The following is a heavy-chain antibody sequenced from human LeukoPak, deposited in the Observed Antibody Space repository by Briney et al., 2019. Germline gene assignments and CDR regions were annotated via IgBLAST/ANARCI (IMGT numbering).Heavy chain of an antibody. CDR3: AKGEQQLVLFYYMDV. Sequence: EGSLRLSCAASGFTFSSYAMSWVRQAPGKGLEWVSAISGSGGSTYYADSVKGRFTISRDNSKNTLYLQMNSLRAEDTAVYYCAKGEQQLVLFYYMDVWGKGTAVTVSS. CDR2: ISGSGGST. D-gene: IGHD6-13*01. J-gene: IGHJ6*03. CDR1: GFTFSSYA. V-gene: IGHV3-23*01.